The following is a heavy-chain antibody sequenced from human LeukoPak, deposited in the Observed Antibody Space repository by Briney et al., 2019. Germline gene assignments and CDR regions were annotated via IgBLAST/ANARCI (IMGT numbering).Heavy chain of an antibody. D-gene: IGHD3-10*01. V-gene: IGHV4-4*02. Sequence: PSGTLSLTCAVSGGSISNSNWWSWVPQPPGKGLEWIGEIYHSGSTNYNPSLKSRVTISVDTSKNQFSLKLSSVTAADTAVYYCARIADYGSGSLFDYWGQGTLVTVSS. CDR1: GGSISNSNW. J-gene: IGHJ4*02. CDR2: IYHSGST. CDR3: ARIADYGSGSLFDY.